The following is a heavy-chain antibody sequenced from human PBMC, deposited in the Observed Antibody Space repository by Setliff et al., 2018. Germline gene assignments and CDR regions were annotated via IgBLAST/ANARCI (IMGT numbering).Heavy chain of an antibody. V-gene: IGHV4-59*01. CDR1: GGSISPYF. D-gene: IGHD5-18*01. CDR3: ARDRTAYSYGLDV. Sequence: SETLSLTCTVSGGSISPYFWSWIRQPPGKGLEWIGYIYHNGNTNFNPSLKTRVNMSVDTSKNQIALNLKSVTAANTAVYYCARDRTAYSYGLDVWGQGTTVTVSS. J-gene: IGHJ6*02. CDR2: IYHNGNT.